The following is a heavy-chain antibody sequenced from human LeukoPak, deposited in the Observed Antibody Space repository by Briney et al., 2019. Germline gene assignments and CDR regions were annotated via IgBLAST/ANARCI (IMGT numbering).Heavy chain of an antibody. CDR3: ARDLWFGEFDY. CDR2: IGPSGDKT. V-gene: IGHV3-23*01. J-gene: IGHJ4*02. Sequence: GGSLRLSCAASGFTFSNAWMSWVRQAPGKGLEWVSGIGPSGDKTYYADSVKGRFTISRENSKNMVYLQMNSLRAEDTAVYYCARDLWFGEFDYWGQGNLVTVSS. D-gene: IGHD3-10*01. CDR1: GFTFSNAW.